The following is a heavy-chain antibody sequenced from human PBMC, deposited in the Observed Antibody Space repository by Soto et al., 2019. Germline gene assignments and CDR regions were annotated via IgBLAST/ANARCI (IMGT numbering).Heavy chain of an antibody. J-gene: IGHJ3*02. CDR2: IIPIFGTA. CDR3: ARGYYDSSGYYSGPFDI. V-gene: IGHV1-69*13. Sequence: ASVKVSCKASGSTFSSYAISWVRQAPGQGLEWMGGIIPIFGTANYAQKFQGRVTITADESTSTAYMELSSLRSEDTAVYYCARGYYDSSGYYSGPFDIWGQGTMVTVSS. CDR1: GSTFSSYA. D-gene: IGHD3-22*01.